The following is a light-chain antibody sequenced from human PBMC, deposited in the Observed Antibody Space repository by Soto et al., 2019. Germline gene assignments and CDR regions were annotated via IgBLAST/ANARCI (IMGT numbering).Light chain of an antibody. CDR2: EVT. J-gene: IGLJ1*01. CDR3: NSYTSSSTVV. CDR1: SNDVGGYNY. V-gene: IGLV2-14*01. Sequence: QSALTQPASVSGSPGQSITISCTGTSNDVGGYNYVSWYQQHPGKAPKLMMYEVTNRPSGVSNRFSGSKSGNTASLTISGLQSEDEAEYYCNSYTSSSTVVFGTGTKLTVL.